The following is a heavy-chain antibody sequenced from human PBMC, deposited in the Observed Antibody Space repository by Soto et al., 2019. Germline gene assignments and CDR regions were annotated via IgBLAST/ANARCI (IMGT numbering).Heavy chain of an antibody. Sequence: EVQLLESGGALVQPGGSLRLSCAASGFTFSRNAMSWVRQAPGKGLEWVSTIRASGGDTYYADSVKGRFTISRDNSKNTLYLQMNSLRAEDTAVYYCAKAGDSRNLLECDYWGQGALVTVSS. CDR1: GFTFSRNA. V-gene: IGHV3-23*01. J-gene: IGHJ4*02. D-gene: IGHD3-10*01. CDR3: AKAGDSRNLLECDY. CDR2: IRASGGDT.